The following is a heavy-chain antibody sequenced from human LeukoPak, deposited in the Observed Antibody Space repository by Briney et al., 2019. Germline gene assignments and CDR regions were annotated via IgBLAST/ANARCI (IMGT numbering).Heavy chain of an antibody. CDR1: EYTFTSYA. D-gene: IGHD6-19*01. V-gene: IGHV1-3*01. CDR3: ARVVRGSSGWNDY. J-gene: IGHJ4*02. CDR2: INAGNGNT. Sequence: ASVKVSCKASEYTFTSYAIHWVRQAPGQRLEWMGWINAGNGNTKNSQKFQGRVTMTRNTSISTAYMELSSLRSEDTAVYYCARVVRGSSGWNDYWGQGTLVTVSS.